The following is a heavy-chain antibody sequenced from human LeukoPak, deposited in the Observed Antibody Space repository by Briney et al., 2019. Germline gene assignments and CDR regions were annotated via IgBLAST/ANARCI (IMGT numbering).Heavy chain of an antibody. J-gene: IGHJ4*02. CDR2: ISGSGGST. Sequence: GGSLRLSGAASGFTFSSYAMSWVRQAPGKGLEWVSGISGSGGSTYYADSVKGRFTISRDNSKNTLYVQMNSLRAEDTAVYYCAKGHRATAGNYFDYWGQGTLVTDSS. CDR3: AKGHRATAGNYFDY. V-gene: IGHV3-23*01. D-gene: IGHD6-13*01. CDR1: GFTFSSYA.